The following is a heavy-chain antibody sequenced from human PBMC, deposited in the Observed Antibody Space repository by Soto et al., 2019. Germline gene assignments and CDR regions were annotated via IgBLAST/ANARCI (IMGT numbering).Heavy chain of an antibody. CDR3: ARGSRLQLRFDY. J-gene: IGHJ4*02. CDR1: SISSSSFY. D-gene: IGHD1-1*01. CDR2: IYYSGST. V-gene: IGHV4-61*05. Sequence: SISSSSFYWGWVRQPPGKGLEWIGYIYYSGSTNYNPSLKSRVTISVDTSKNQFSLKLSSVTAADTAVYYCARGSRLQLRFDYWGQGTLVTVS.